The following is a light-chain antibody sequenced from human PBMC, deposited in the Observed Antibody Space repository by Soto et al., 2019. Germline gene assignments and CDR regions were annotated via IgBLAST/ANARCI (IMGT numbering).Light chain of an antibody. J-gene: IGKJ1*01. V-gene: IGKV3D-15*01. CDR3: QQYNDRPPWT. Sequence: EIVLTQSPATLSLSPGEGATLSCRASQSIGNYLAWYQQKPGQAPRLLIYGASTRATGIPDRFSGSGSGTDFTLTISRLESEDFAVYFCQQYNDRPPWTFGQGTKVDIK. CDR1: QSIGNY. CDR2: GAS.